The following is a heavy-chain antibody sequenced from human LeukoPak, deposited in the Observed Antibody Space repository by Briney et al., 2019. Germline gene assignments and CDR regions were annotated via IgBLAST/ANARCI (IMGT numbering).Heavy chain of an antibody. V-gene: IGHV3-23*01. CDR1: GFTFSSYA. J-gene: IGHJ4*02. Sequence: GGSLTLSCAASGFTFSSYAMSWVRQPPGKGLEWVSAINGSGGSTYYADSVKGRFTMSRDNSKDTLYLQMNSLRAEGAAVYYCAKDLGAAIAYWGQGTLVTVSS. CDR2: INGSGGST. CDR3: AKDLGAAIAY. D-gene: IGHD2-15*01.